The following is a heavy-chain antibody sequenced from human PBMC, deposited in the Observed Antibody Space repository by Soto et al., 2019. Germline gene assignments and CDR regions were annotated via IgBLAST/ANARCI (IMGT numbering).Heavy chain of an antibody. CDR2: INYTGTT. CDR3: AREVSSFGSNHFDS. D-gene: IGHD3-10*01. V-gene: IGHV4-59*01. Sequence: PSETLSLTCSVSGTSIRGYYWTWIRQPPGKGLEWIGYINYTGTTKYNPSLKSRLTISVDTSKNQFSLRLNSVTAADTAVYYCAREVSSFGSNHFDSWGQGALLTVSS. J-gene: IGHJ4*02. CDR1: GTSIRGYY.